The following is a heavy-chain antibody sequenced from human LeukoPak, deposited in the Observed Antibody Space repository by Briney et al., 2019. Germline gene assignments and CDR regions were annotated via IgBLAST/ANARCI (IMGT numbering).Heavy chain of an antibody. CDR1: GGSFSGYY. Sequence: PSETLSLTCAVYGGSFSGYYWSWIRQPPGKGLEWIGEIHPSGSIHYNPSLESRINISPDTSKNQFSLKLSSVTTADTALYYCARGADPYKIAYWGPGTLVTVSS. V-gene: IGHV4-34*01. CDR3: ARGADPYKIAY. CDR2: IHPSGSI. D-gene: IGHD3-16*02. J-gene: IGHJ4*02.